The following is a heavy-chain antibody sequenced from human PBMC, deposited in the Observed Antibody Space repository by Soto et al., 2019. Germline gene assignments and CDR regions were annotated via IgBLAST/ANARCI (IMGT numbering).Heavy chain of an antibody. V-gene: IGHV3-11*05. CDR1: GFTFSDYQ. D-gene: IGHD3-10*01. CDR2: ISASGTSA. Sequence: QVQLVESGGGLVKSGGSLRLSCAVSGFTFSDYQMHWIRQAPGKGLEWLSYISASGTSANYADSMRGRLSISRDNAKKLLYLQMNSLRGEDTAVYYCARDRDTMIRGVYQHWGQGTLVTVFS. J-gene: IGHJ4*02. CDR3: ARDRDTMIRGVYQH.